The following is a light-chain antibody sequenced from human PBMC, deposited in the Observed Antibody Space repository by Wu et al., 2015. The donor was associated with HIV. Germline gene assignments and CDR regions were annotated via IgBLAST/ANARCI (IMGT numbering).Light chain of an antibody. J-gene: IGKJ2*04. V-gene: IGKV3-20*01. CDR2: GAS. Sequence: EIVLTQSPRHPCLCLQGERVTLSCRASQSVSSNYLAWYQHKRGQAPRLLIYGASTRAPGIPDRFSGSGSGTDFTLAINTLEPEDFAEYYCQQYGSSPGSFGQGTKLEIE. CDR3: QQYGSSPGS. CDR1: QSVSSNY.